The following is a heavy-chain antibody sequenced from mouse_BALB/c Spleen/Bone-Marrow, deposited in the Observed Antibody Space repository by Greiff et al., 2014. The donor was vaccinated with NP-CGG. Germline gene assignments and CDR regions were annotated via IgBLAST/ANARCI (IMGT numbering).Heavy chain of an antibody. CDR1: GFSFNSYG. CDR3: ARHAYYDQTEVSFVY. Sequence: VQLKESGGGLVKSGGSLKLSCAASGFSFNSYGMSWVSQTPGKRLGWVANISGGGSYPFYPDSVKGRFTISRDNAKNNLYLQLSSLRSEDTALYYCARHAYYDQTEVSFVYWGQGTLVTVSA. CDR2: ISGGGSYP. J-gene: IGHJ3*01. D-gene: IGHD2-4*01. V-gene: IGHV5-9-2*01.